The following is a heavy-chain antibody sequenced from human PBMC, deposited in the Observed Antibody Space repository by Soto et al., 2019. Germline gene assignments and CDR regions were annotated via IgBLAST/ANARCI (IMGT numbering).Heavy chain of an antibody. Sequence: QVQLVQSGAEVKKPGSSVKVSCKASGGTFSSYTISWVRQAPGQGLEWMGRIIPILGIANYAQKFQGRVTITADKSTSTAYMELSSLRSEDTAVYYCASDYYYGSGSLSAWVYYYYMDVWGNGTTVTVSS. D-gene: IGHD3-10*01. J-gene: IGHJ6*03. V-gene: IGHV1-69*02. CDR1: GGTFSSYT. CDR2: IIPILGIA. CDR3: ASDYYYGSGSLSAWVYYYYMDV.